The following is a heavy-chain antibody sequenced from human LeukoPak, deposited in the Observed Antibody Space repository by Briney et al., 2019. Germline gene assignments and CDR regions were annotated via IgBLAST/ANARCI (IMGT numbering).Heavy chain of an antibody. Sequence: GGSLRLSCGASGFTVKNNYMNWVRQAPGKGLEWVPGIYGDGSTYYADSVKGRFTISRDSSKNTLYLQMNSLRAEDTAVYYCAIGSYCGGGSCYPLFDYWGRGTLVTVSS. J-gene: IGHJ4*02. CDR3: AIGSYCGGGSCYPLFDY. V-gene: IGHV3-53*01. CDR1: GFTVKNNY. D-gene: IGHD2-15*01. CDR2: IYGDGST.